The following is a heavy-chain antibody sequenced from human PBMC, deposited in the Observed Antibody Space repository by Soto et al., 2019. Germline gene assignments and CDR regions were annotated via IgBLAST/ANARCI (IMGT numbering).Heavy chain of an antibody. J-gene: IGHJ6*01. Sequence: QVQLVESGGGVVQPGRSLRLSCAEAGYRFSSHGMHWVRQAPGRGLEWVAAIWYDGSKKCYADSVKGRFIVSRDDSKNTLYLEMNSLIAEDTAVYYCARDPACSMDVWGQGTTVTVSS. CDR3: ARDPACSMDV. CDR2: IWYDGSKK. D-gene: IGHD2-15*01. CDR1: GYRFSSHG. V-gene: IGHV3-33*01.